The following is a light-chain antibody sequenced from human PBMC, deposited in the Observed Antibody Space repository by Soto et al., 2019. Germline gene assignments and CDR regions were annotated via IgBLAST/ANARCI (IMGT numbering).Light chain of an antibody. Sequence: QSALTQPASVSGSPGQSITISCTGTSSDIGGFNYVSWYQQHPGTAPKLIIYEVSNRPSGISNRFSGSKSGNTASLTISGLQPEDEAAYYFTSYTAASTPGVFGGGTKLTVL. CDR3: TSYTAASTPGV. V-gene: IGLV2-14*01. J-gene: IGLJ3*02. CDR2: EVS. CDR1: SSDIGGFNY.